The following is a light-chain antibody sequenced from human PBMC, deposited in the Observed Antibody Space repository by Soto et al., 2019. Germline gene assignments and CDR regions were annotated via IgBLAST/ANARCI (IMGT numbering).Light chain of an antibody. CDR2: AAS. V-gene: IGKV1-39*01. Sequence: DIQMTQSPSSLSASVGDRVTITCRASQSITTYLNWYQQRPGTAPKVLIFAASTLQSGVPSRFSGSGAGTDFTLTISSLQPEELATYYCQQSYRTPRTFGGGTKVEIK. CDR3: QQSYRTPRT. J-gene: IGKJ4*01. CDR1: QSITTY.